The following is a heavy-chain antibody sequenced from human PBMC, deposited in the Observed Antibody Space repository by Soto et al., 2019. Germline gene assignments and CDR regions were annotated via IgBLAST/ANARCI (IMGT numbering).Heavy chain of an antibody. CDR2: IWYDGTNK. CDR1: GFTFSNYG. CDR3: ARARSDEYSSSSDANDI. D-gene: IGHD6-6*01. J-gene: IGHJ3*02. V-gene: IGHV3-33*01. Sequence: QVQLVESGGGVVQPGRSLRLSCAASGFTFSNYGLHWVRQAPGKGLEWVAVIWYDGTNKYYADSVKGRFTISRDNSKYTRYLQMNSLRAEDTAIYYCARARSDEYSSSSDANDIWGQGTLVTVSS.